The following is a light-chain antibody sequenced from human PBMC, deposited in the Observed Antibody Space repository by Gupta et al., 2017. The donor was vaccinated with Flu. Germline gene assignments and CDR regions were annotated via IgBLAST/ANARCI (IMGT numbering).Light chain of an antibody. CDR1: QSLSSW. Sequence: GDRVSITCRASQSLSSWLAWYQQKPEKAPNLLIYRASNLESGVPSRFSGSGSGTEFTLTISSLQPDDFATYYCQQYDSYSLTFGGGTKVEI. CDR2: RAS. J-gene: IGKJ4*01. CDR3: QQYDSYSLT. V-gene: IGKV1-5*03.